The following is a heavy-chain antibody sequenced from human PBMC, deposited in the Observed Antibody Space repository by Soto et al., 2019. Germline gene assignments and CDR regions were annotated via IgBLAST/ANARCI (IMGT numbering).Heavy chain of an antibody. Sequence: QVQLQHWGAGLLKPSETLSLTCAVYGGSFSGYYWSWIRQPPGKGLEWIGEINHNGSTNYNPSLKRRVTISIDTSKNQFSLKLSSVTAADTAIYYCARDSLGIAVLGTGRSKNNWFDPWGQGTLVTVSS. V-gene: IGHV4-34*01. D-gene: IGHD6-19*01. J-gene: IGHJ5*02. CDR2: INHNGST. CDR1: GGSFSGYY. CDR3: ARDSLGIAVLGTGRSKNNWFDP.